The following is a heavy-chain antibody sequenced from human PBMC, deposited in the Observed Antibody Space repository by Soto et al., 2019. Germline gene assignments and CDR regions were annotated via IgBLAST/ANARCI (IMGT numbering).Heavy chain of an antibody. D-gene: IGHD2-15*01. CDR2: FNGNGGLT. CDR3: AKDNSLHWFDP. V-gene: IGHV3-23*01. J-gene: IGHJ5*02. Sequence: GGSLRLSGATSGFTFSSYAMTWVRQAPGKGLEWVSTFNGNGGLTYYADSVKGRFTISRDNSKNTLYLQMDSLRAEDTAIYYCAKDNSLHWFDPWGQGTLVTVSS. CDR1: GFTFSSYA.